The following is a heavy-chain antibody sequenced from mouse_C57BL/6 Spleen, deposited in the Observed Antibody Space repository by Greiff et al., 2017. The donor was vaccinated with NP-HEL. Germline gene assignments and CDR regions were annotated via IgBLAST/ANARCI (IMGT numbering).Heavy chain of an antibody. J-gene: IGHJ1*03. V-gene: IGHV1-85*01. CDR2: IYPRDGST. CDR3: AGDRYWYFDV. D-gene: IGHD3-3*01. Sequence: QVQLKESGPELVKPGASVKLSCKASGYTFTSYDINWVKQRPGQGLEWIGWIYPRDGSTKYNEKFKGKATLTVDTSSSTAYMELHSLTSEDSAVYFCAGDRYWYFDVWGTGTTVTVSS. CDR1: GYTFTSYD.